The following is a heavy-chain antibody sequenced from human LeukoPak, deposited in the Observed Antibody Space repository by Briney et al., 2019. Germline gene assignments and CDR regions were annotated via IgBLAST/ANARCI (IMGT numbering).Heavy chain of an antibody. J-gene: IGHJ5*02. V-gene: IGHV1-46*01. Sequence: GASVTVSCTASGYTFTSYYMHWVRQAPGQGLEWMGIINPSGGSTSYAQKFQGRVTMTRDTSTSTVYMELSSLRSEDTAVYYCARDYYDSSGYYYIYWFDPWGQGTLVTVSS. CDR1: GYTFTSYY. D-gene: IGHD3-22*01. CDR2: INPSGGST. CDR3: ARDYYDSSGYYYIYWFDP.